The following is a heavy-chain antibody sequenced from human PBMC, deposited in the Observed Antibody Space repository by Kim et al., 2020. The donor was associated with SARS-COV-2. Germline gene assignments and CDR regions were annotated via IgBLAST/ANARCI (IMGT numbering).Heavy chain of an antibody. D-gene: IGHD2-15*01. CDR1: GFTFSDYY. J-gene: IGHJ4*02. CDR2: ISSSSSYT. Sequence: GGSLRLSCAASGFTFSDYYMSWIRQAPGKGLEWVSYISSSSSYTNYADSVKGRFTISRDNAKNSLYLQMNSLRAEDTAVYYCARVGFVSYGAKDIADYWGQGTLVTVSS. CDR3: ARVGFVSYGAKDIADY. V-gene: IGHV3-11*05.